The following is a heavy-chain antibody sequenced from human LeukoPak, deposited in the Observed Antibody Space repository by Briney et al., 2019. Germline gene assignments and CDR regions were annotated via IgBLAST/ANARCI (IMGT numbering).Heavy chain of an antibody. CDR1: GLTVTNAW. CDR3: ARGGISRPYYFDS. Sequence: GGSLRLSCAASGLTVTNAWMNWVRQAPGKGLEWVSYVSSSSSIIYYADSVKGRFTISRDNAKNSLYLQMNGLRAEDTAVYFCARGGISRPYYFDSWGQGTLVTVSS. CDR2: VSSSSSII. J-gene: IGHJ4*02. V-gene: IGHV3-48*01.